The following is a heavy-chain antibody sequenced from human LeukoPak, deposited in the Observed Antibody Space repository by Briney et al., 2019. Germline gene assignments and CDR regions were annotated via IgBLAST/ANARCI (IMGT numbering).Heavy chain of an antibody. Sequence: SETLSLTCTVSGGSISSSSYYWGWIRQPPGKGLEWIGSIYYSGSTYYNPSLKSRVTISVDTSKNQFSLKLSSVTAADTAVYYCALYGLVLDAFDIWGQGTMVTVSS. D-gene: IGHD3/OR15-3a*01. J-gene: IGHJ3*02. CDR3: ALYGLVLDAFDI. CDR2: IYYSGST. CDR1: GGSISSSSYY. V-gene: IGHV4-39*01.